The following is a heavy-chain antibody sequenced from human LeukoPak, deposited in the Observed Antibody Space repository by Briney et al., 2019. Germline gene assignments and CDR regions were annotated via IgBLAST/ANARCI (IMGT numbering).Heavy chain of an antibody. J-gene: IGHJ4*02. CDR2: IKFDESEK. Sequence: PGGSLRLSCAASGFTFSDFWMGWVRQAPGKGLEWVASIKFDESEKHHVDSVKGRFTISRDNAKNSLFLQMNSLRGEDTAVYFCTRVTTNGYFEYWGQETLVTVSS. D-gene: IGHD1-1*01. CDR1: GFTFSDFW. V-gene: IGHV3-7*04. CDR3: TRVTTNGYFEY.